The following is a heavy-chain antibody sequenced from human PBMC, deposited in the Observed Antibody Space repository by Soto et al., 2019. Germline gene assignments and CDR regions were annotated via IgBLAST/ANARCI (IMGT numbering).Heavy chain of an antibody. D-gene: IGHD2-15*01. J-gene: IGHJ5*02. CDR1: GGSFSGYY. Sequence: SETLSLTCAVYGGSFSGYYWSWIRQPPGKGLEWIGEINHSGSTNYNPSLKSRVTISVDTSKNQFSLKLSSVTAADTAVYYCAREGVIVVVVAATRSHWFDPWGQGTLVTVSS. CDR3: AREGVIVVVVAATRSHWFDP. V-gene: IGHV4-34*01. CDR2: INHSGST.